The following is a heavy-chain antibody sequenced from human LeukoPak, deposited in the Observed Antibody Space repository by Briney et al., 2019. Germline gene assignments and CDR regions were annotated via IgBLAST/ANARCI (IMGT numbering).Heavy chain of an antibody. CDR1: GFIFDAYG. V-gene: IGHV3-30*18. Sequence: TGRSLRLSCAASGFIFDAYGMHWVRQAPGKGLEWVAVISHDGTTNEYYSDSVKGRFTISRDNSKNTLYLQMNTLRTEDTAVYYCAKDSASLSSHFATYFDYWGQGTLVTVSS. CDR2: ISHDGTTNE. J-gene: IGHJ4*02. D-gene: IGHD6-13*01. CDR3: AKDSASLSSHFATYFDY.